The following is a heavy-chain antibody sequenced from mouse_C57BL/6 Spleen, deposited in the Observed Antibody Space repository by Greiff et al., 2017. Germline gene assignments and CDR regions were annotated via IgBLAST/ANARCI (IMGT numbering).Heavy chain of an antibody. D-gene: IGHD1-1*01. CDR3: ARTFHYYGSFYFDY. Sequence: VQLQQSGPELVKPGASVKMSCKASGYTFTDYNMHWVKQSHGKSLEWIGYINPNNGGTSYNQKFKGTATLTVNKSSSTAYMELRSLTSEDSAVYYCARTFHYYGSFYFDYGGQGTTLTVSS. J-gene: IGHJ2*01. CDR1: GYTFTDYN. CDR2: INPNNGGT. V-gene: IGHV1-22*01.